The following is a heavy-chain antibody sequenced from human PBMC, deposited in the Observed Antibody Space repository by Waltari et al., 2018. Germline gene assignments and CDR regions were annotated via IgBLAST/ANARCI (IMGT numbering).Heavy chain of an antibody. CDR2: ISVSGRSR. D-gene: IGHD5-18*01. Sequence: EVQLLESGGGLVQTGGSLRLSCVASGFPFTDYGINWVRQAPGKGREGGSGISVSGRSRNYLDSVKGRFTISRDNSQQTLYLLMTGLRAEDTAIYYCAKDLQRLGGYNVFDSWGQGTQVTVSS. CDR3: AKDLQRLGGYNVFDS. V-gene: IGHV3-23*01. CDR1: GFPFTDYG. J-gene: IGHJ4*02.